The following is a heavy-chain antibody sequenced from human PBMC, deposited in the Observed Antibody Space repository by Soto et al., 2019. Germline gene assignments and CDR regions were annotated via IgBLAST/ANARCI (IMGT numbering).Heavy chain of an antibody. V-gene: IGHV3-23*01. J-gene: IGHJ4*02. CDR3: GRAIGPTLFDY. CDR1: GFTFSSYA. CDR2: ISGSGGST. Sequence: PGGSLRLSCAASGFTFSSYAMSWVRQAPGKGLEWVSAISGSGGSTYYADSVKGRFTISRDNSKNTLYLQMNSLRAGDTAIYFCGRAIGPTLFDYWGQGTLVTVSS. D-gene: IGHD3-22*01.